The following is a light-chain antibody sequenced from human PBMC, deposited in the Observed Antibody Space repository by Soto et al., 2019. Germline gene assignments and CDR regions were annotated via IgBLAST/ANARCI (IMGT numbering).Light chain of an antibody. J-gene: IGKJ5*01. Sequence: IQVTQSPSSLSASVGDRVTITCRVSHGNYNNLAWYQQKPGKVPKLLIFAASTLESGVPSRFSGSGSGTDFTLTISSLQPEDVATYFCQNYNSAPPITFGQGTRLEIK. CDR1: HGNYNN. CDR2: AAS. CDR3: QNYNSAPPIT. V-gene: IGKV1-27*01.